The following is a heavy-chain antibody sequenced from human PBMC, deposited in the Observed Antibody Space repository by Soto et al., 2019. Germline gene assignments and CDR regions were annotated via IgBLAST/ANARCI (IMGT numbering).Heavy chain of an antibody. V-gene: IGHV4-31*02. CDR3: ARQVVADAFDI. CDR2: IYYSGST. Sequence: LCGGSISSGGYYWSWIRQHPGKGLEWIGYIYYSGSTYYNPSLKSRVTISVDTSKNQFSLKLSSVTAADTAVYYCARQVVADAFDIWGQGTMVTVSS. J-gene: IGHJ3*02. CDR1: GGSISSGGYY. D-gene: IGHD3-22*01.